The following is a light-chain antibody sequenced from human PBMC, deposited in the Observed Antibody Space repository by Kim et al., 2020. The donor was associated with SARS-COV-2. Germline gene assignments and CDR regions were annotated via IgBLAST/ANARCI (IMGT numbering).Light chain of an antibody. CDR1: QSLVHSDVDTY. V-gene: IGKV2-24*01. CDR3: MQGTKFPHT. Sequence: PASIYCKSSQSLVHSDVDTYLMLLQKRPGQPPRLLIYNVSNRFSGVPDRFRGSGAGTDFTLEITRVEAEDVGVYYCMQGTKFPHTFGQGTKVDIK. CDR2: NVS. J-gene: IGKJ1*01.